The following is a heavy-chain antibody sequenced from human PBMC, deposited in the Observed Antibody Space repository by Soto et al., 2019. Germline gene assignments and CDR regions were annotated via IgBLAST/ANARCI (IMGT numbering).Heavy chain of an antibody. CDR2: MYHGGTT. Sequence: QLQLQESGPRVVKPSETLSLTCSVSGGSISSGSYYWGWIHQTPGRGLEWIASMYHGGTTYSNPSLKSRVTISVDTSKNQFSLRLTSVTAADTAVSYCARRRVRAAATNWFDPWGQGILVTVSS. CDR3: ARRRVRAAATNWFDP. V-gene: IGHV4-39*01. CDR1: GGSISSGSYY. J-gene: IGHJ5*02. D-gene: IGHD6-13*01.